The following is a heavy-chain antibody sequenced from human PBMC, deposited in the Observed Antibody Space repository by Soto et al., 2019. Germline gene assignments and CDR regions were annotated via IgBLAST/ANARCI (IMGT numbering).Heavy chain of an antibody. J-gene: IGHJ4*02. CDR3: SGDGSTWLWGDF. Sequence: SETLSLTCIVSGGSISSSSYHWGWVRQPPGEGLEWIGTISYSGGTFYNPSLKSRVSITADTSKNRFSLKLSSVTAADTAVYYCSGDGSTWLWGDFWGQGILVTVSS. CDR2: ISYSGGT. CDR1: GGSISSSSYH. D-gene: IGHD6-13*01. V-gene: IGHV4-39*01.